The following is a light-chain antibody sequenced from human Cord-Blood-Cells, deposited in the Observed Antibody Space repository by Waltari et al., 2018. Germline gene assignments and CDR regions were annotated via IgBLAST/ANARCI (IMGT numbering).Light chain of an antibody. CDR2: WAS. J-gene: IGKJ1*01. V-gene: IGKV4-1*01. CDR1: PSVLYSSNNKNH. Sequence: DIVMTQPPDPLAVDLGERGTINCKSSPSVLYSSNNKNHLAWYQQKPGQPPKLLIYWASTRESGVPDRFSGSGSGTDFTLTISSLQAEDVAVYYCQQYYSTPPTFGQGTKVEIK. CDR3: QQYYSTPPT.